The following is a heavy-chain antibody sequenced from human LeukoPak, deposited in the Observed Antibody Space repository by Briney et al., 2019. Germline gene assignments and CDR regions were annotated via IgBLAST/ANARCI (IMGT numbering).Heavy chain of an antibody. CDR1: GYSFTNYW. CDR3: ATGGIYSSNFDY. CDR2: IYPGDSET. D-gene: IGHD5-18*01. J-gene: IGHJ4*02. Sequence: GESLNISCKGSGYSFTNYWIGWVRQMPGKGLEWMGIIYPGDSETRYSPSFQGQVTISVDKSISTAYLQWSSLKASDTAVYYCATGGIYSSNFDYWGQGTLVTVSS. V-gene: IGHV5-51*01.